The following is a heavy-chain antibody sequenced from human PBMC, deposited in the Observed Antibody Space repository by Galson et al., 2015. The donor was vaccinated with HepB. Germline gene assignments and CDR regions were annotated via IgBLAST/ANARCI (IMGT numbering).Heavy chain of an antibody. D-gene: IGHD6-13*01. CDR2: IDPRPGST. CDR3: ARDPAAAALGNYG. Sequence: SVKVSCKASGYSFTDYFMHWVRQAPGQGLEWMGMIDPRPGSTYYADSVKGRFTISRDNSKNTLYLQMNSLRAEDTAIYYCARDPAAAALGNYGWGQGTLVTVSS. J-gene: IGHJ4*02. CDR1: GYSFTDYF. V-gene: IGHV1-46*04.